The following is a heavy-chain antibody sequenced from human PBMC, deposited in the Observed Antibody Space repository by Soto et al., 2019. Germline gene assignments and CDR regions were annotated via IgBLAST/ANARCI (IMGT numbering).Heavy chain of an antibody. D-gene: IGHD2-15*01. CDR1: GYTFTSYD. V-gene: IGHV1-8*02. J-gene: IGHJ6*02. Sequence: VASVKVSCKASGYTFTSYDINWVRQATGQGLEWMGWMNPNSGNTGYAQKFQGRVTMTRNTSISTAYMELSSLRSEDTAVYYCSAVVAATRDGNYYYGMDVWGQGTTVTVSS. CDR3: SAVVAATRDGNYYYGMDV. CDR2: MNPNSGNT.